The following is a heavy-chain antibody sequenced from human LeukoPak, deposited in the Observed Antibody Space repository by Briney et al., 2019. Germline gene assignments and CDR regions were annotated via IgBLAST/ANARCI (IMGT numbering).Heavy chain of an antibody. D-gene: IGHD3-10*01. CDR3: ARVRREGFDFDY. V-gene: IGHV3-48*01. J-gene: IGHJ4*02. Sequence: PGGSLRLSCAASGFTFSSYSMNWVRQAPGKGLEWVSYISSSSSTIYYADSVKGRFTISRDNAKNSLYLQMNSLRAEDTAVYYCARVRREGFDFDYWAREPWSPSPQ. CDR2: ISSSSSTI. CDR1: GFTFSSYS.